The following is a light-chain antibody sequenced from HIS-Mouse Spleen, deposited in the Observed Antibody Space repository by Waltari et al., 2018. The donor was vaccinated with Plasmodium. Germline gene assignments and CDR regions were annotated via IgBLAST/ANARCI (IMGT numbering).Light chain of an antibody. Sequence: SYELTQPPSVSVSPGQPASITCSGDTLGDKYACWYQQKPGQSPVLVIYQDSKRPSGIPERFSGSNSGNTATLTISGTQAMDEADYYCQAWDSSTDYVFGTGTKVTVL. V-gene: IGLV3-1*01. J-gene: IGLJ1*01. CDR1: TLGDKY. CDR2: QDS. CDR3: QAWDSSTDYV.